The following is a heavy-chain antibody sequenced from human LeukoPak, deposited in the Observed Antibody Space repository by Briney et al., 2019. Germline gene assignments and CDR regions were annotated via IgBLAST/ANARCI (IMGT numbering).Heavy chain of an antibody. CDR1: GGSFSGYY. J-gene: IGHJ4*02. Sequence: SETLSLTCAVYGGSFSGYYWSWIRQPPGKGLEWIGYIYYSGSTNYNPSLKSRVTISVDTSKNQFSLNLRSMTAADTAVYYCARSLFADGHHFDYWGQGTLVTVSP. D-gene: IGHD2-8*01. CDR2: IYYSGST. CDR3: ARSLFADGHHFDY. V-gene: IGHV4-59*01.